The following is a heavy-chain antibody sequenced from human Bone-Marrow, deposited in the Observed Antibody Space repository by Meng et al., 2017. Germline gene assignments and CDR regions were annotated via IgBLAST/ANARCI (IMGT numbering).Heavy chain of an antibody. Sequence: SETLSLTCTVSGGSISSSSYYWGWIRQPPGKGLEWIGSIYYSGSTYYNPSLKSRVTISVDTSKNQFSLKLSSVTAADTAMYYCARDEDISAAGKLFGDYWGQGTLVTVSS. CDR2: IYYSGST. D-gene: IGHD6-25*01. J-gene: IGHJ4*02. CDR1: GGSISSSSYY. V-gene: IGHV4-39*07. CDR3: ARDEDISAAGKLFGDY.